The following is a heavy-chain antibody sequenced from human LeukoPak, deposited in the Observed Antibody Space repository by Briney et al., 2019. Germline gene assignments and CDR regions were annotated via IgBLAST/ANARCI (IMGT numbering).Heavy chain of an antibody. CDR3: ARGGSYENWFDP. Sequence: ASVKVSCKASGYTFTSYGISWVRQAPGQGLEWMGWISAYNGNTNYAQTLQGRVTMTTDTSTSTAYMELRRLRSDDTAVFYCARGGSYENWFDPWGQGTLVTVSS. J-gene: IGHJ5*02. CDR2: ISAYNGNT. CDR1: GYTFTSYG. V-gene: IGHV1-18*01. D-gene: IGHD1-26*01.